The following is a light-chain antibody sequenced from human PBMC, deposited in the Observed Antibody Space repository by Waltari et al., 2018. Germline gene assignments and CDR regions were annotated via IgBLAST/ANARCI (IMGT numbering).Light chain of an antibody. J-gene: IGLJ2*01. Sequence: QTVVTQEPSLTVSPGGTVTLTCASSTGAVTSGFSPNWFQQKPGQAPRALIYDTSNKHSWTTARFSGSLLGGKAALTLSGVRSEDEADYYCLLYYGGAPVFGGGTKLTVL. CDR1: TGAVTSGFS. CDR3: LLYYGGAPV. CDR2: DTS. V-gene: IGLV7-43*01.